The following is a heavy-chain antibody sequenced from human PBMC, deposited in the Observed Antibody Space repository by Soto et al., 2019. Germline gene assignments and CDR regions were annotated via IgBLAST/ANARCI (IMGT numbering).Heavy chain of an antibody. V-gene: IGHV3-23*01. CDR3: AKDQSNLGWFDP. J-gene: IGHJ5*02. Sequence: SLRLSCAASGFSFVNYTMHWVRQTPGKGPEWISSISGSGEDTYYGDTGKGRFTISRDNLKNVLFLQMDSLRAEDTAIYFCAKDQSNLGWFDPWGQGTLVTVSS. D-gene: IGHD4-4*01. CDR1: GFSFVNYT. CDR2: ISGSGEDT.